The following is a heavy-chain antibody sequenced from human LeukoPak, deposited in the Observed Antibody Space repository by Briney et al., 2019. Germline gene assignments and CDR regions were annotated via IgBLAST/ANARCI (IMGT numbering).Heavy chain of an antibody. D-gene: IGHD6-13*01. V-gene: IGHV1-2*02. J-gene: IGHJ5*02. Sequence: GASVKVSFKASGYTFTFYYMHWVRQAPGQGREWMGWINPNSGGTNYAQKFQGRVTMTRDTSISTAYMELSRLRSDDTAVYYCARGRRQQLARGWFDPWGQGTLVTVSS. CDR2: INPNSGGT. CDR3: ARGRRQQLARGWFDP. CDR1: GYTFTFYY.